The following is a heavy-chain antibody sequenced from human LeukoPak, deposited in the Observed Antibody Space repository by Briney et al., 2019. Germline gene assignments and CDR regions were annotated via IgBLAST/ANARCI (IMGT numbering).Heavy chain of an antibody. Sequence: ASVKVSCKASGYTFTGYYMHWVRQAPGQGLEWMGWINPNSGGTNYAQKFQGRVTMTRDTSISTAYMELSRLRSDDTAVYYCARDLEAYCGGDCYFGYWGQGTLVTVSS. D-gene: IGHD2-21*02. CDR3: ARDLEAYCGGDCYFGY. J-gene: IGHJ4*02. CDR2: INPNSGGT. CDR1: GYTFTGYY. V-gene: IGHV1-2*02.